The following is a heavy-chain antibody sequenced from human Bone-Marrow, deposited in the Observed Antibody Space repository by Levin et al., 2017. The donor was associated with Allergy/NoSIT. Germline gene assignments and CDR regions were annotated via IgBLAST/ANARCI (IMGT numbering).Heavy chain of an antibody. J-gene: IGHJ4*01. Sequence: GESLKISCVVSGLTFKNAWMTWVRQAPGRGPEWVGRIKSKFDGGTTDYAAPVKGRFTISRDDSQNTVYLQMNSLTTEDTGMYYCTKDRPFTRGGVITNWGQGALVTVSS. CDR1: GLTFKNAW. CDR2: IKSKFDGGTT. V-gene: IGHV3-15*01. CDR3: TKDRPFTRGGVITN. D-gene: IGHD3-16*02.